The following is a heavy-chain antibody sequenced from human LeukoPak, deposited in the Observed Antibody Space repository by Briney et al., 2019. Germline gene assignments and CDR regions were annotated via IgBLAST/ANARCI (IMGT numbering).Heavy chain of an antibody. J-gene: IGHJ5*02. V-gene: IGHV1-69*13. CDR1: GGTFSSYA. D-gene: IGHD4-17*01. Sequence: ASVKVSCKASGGTFSSYAISWVRQAPGQGLEWMGGTIPIFGTANYAQKFQGRVTITADESTSTAYMELSSLRSEDTAVYYCARDLGGDYQVNGWFDPWGQGTLVTVSS. CDR2: TIPIFGTA. CDR3: ARDLGGDYQVNGWFDP.